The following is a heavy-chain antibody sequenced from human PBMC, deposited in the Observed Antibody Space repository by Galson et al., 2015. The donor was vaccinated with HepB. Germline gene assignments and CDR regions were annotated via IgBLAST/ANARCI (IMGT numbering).Heavy chain of an antibody. J-gene: IGHJ6*02. Sequence: LRLSCAASGFTFDDYAMHWVRQAPGKGLAWVSGISWNGGSIGYADSVKGRFTISRDNAKNSLYLQMNSLRAEDTALYYCAKDEWMGETYGMDVWGQGTTVTVSS. D-gene: IGHD3-16*01. CDR1: GFTFDDYA. CDR2: ISWNGGSI. CDR3: AKDEWMGETYGMDV. V-gene: IGHV3-9*01.